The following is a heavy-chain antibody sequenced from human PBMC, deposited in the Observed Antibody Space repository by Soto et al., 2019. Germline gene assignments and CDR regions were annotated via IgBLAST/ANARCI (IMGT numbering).Heavy chain of an antibody. Sequence: QVQLVESGGGVVQPGRSLRLSCAASRFTFSSYGIHWVRQAPGKGLEWVAVISYDGSNKYYADSVKGRFTISRDNSXNXXYLQMDSLRAEDSAGYYCAKASSSWDGYYYYGMDVWGPGTTVTVSS. J-gene: IGHJ6*02. V-gene: IGHV3-30*18. CDR1: RFTFSSYG. CDR2: ISYDGSNK. CDR3: AKASSSWDGYYYYGMDV. D-gene: IGHD6-13*01.